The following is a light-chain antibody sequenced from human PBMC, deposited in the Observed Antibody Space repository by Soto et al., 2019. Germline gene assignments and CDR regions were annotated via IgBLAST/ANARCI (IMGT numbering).Light chain of an antibody. CDR3: GTWDSSLSAWV. CDR1: NSNIGNNY. Sequence: QSVLTQPPSLSAAPGQRVTISCSGSNSNIGNNYVSWYQQFPGTAPKLLIFDNINRPSGIPDRFSGSKSDTSATLGITGLQTGDEADYYCGTWDSSLSAWVFGGGTKLTVL. J-gene: IGLJ3*02. CDR2: DNI. V-gene: IGLV1-51*01.